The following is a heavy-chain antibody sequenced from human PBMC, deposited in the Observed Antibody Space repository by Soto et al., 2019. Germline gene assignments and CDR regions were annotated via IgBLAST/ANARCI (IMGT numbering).Heavy chain of an antibody. CDR3: AKPRAYIPFDAFDI. D-gene: IGHD2-21*01. CDR2: ITASGGTT. Sequence: GGSLRLSCAASGFTFSNYAMSWVRQAPGKGLEWVSAITASGGTTSFADSVKGRFTISRDNSKNTLYLQIDSLRAEDTAVYHCAKPRAYIPFDAFDIWGQGTMVTGS. CDR1: GFTFSNYA. V-gene: IGHV3-23*01. J-gene: IGHJ3*02.